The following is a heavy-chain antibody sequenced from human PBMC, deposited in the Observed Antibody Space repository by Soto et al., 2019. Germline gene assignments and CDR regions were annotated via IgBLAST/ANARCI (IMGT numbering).Heavy chain of an antibody. V-gene: IGHV1-24*01. Sequence: ASVKVSCKVSGYTLTELSMHWVRQAPGKGLEWMGGFDPEDGETIYAQKFQGRVTMTEDTSTDTAYMELSSLRSEDTAVYYCATAAKLNYGDYQYYYYYYMDVWGKGTTVTVSS. J-gene: IGHJ6*03. CDR1: GYTLTELS. D-gene: IGHD4-17*01. CDR2: FDPEDGET. CDR3: ATAAKLNYGDYQYYYYYYMDV.